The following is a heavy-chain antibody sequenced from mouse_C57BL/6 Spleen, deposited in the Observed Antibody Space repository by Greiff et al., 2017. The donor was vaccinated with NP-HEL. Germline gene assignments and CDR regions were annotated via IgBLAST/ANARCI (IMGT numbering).Heavy chain of an antibody. CDR3: AKGNYSSYPRFAY. CDR2: INPSSGYT. V-gene: IGHV1-7*01. Sequence: VQLQQSGAELAKPGASVKLSCKASGYTFTSYWMHWVKQRPGQGLEWIGYINPSSGYTKYNQKFKDKATLTADKSSSTAYMQLSSLTYEDSAVYYCAKGNYSSYPRFAYWGQGTLVTVSA. D-gene: IGHD2-5*01. CDR1: GYTFTSYW. J-gene: IGHJ3*01.